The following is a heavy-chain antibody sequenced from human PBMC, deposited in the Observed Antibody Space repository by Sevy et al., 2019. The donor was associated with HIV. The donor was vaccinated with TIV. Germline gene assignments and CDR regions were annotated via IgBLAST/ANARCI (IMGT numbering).Heavy chain of an antibody. D-gene: IGHD3-10*01. CDR3: ATDSGYGPGSYYSF. Sequence: GGSLRLSCAASGFTFDDYGMSWVRQAPGKGLEWVSGISWNGGRIGSADSVKGRFTISKDNAKNSLYLQMNSLRAEDTALYYCATDSGYGPGSYYSFWGKGTLVTVSS. CDR1: GFTFDDYG. J-gene: IGHJ4*02. CDR2: ISWNGGRI. V-gene: IGHV3-20*04.